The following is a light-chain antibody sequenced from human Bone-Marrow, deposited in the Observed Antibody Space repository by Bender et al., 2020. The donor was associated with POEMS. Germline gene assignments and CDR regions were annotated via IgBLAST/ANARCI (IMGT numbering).Light chain of an antibody. CDR2: LEGSGAY. V-gene: IGLV4-60*03. CDR3: ETWDSKTWV. Sequence: QPVLTQSSSASASLGSSVKLTCTLSSGHSSYIVAWHQHQPGKAPRYLMKLEGSGAYNKGSVVPDRFSVSSSGAARYLTISNLQSEDEADYYCETWDSKTWVFGGGTKLTVL. J-gene: IGLJ3*02. CDR1: SGHSSYI.